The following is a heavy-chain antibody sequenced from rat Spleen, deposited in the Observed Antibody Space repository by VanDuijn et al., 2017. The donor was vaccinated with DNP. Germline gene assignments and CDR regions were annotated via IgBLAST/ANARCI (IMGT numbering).Heavy chain of an antibody. CDR3: TTDQDY. J-gene: IGHJ2*01. CDR1: GFSLITNS. CDR2: IWSGGST. V-gene: IGHV2-1*01. Sequence: QVQLKESGPGLVQPSQTLSLTCTVSGFSLITNSVHWVRQPPGKGLEWVGAIWSGGSTDYNSALKSRLSISRDTSKSQVFLTMNSLQTDDTAVYYCTTDQDYWGQGVMVTVSA. D-gene: IGHD1-11*01.